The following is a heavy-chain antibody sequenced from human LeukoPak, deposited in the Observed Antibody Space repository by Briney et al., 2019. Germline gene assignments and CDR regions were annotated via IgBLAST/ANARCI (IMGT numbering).Heavy chain of an antibody. D-gene: IGHD3-3*01. CDR2: ISAYNSNT. CDR3: ARTQNPSHCDFWSGYTYYFDY. Sequence: GASVKVSCKASGYTFTSYGISWVRQAPGQGLEWMGWISAYNSNTNYAQKLQGRVTMTTDTSTSTAYMELRSLRSDDTAVYYCARTQNPSHCDFWSGYTYYFDYWGQGTLVTVSS. CDR1: GYTFTSYG. J-gene: IGHJ4*02. V-gene: IGHV1-18*01.